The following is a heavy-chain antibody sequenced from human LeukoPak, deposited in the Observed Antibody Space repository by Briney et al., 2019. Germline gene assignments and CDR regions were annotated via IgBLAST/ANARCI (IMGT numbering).Heavy chain of an antibody. CDR1: GYTFTGYY. Sequence: ASVKVSCKASGYTFTGYYMHWVRQAPGQGLEWMGRINPNSGGTNYAQKFQGRVTMTRDTSISTAYMELSRLRSDDTAVYYCARETISSSYSYMDVWGKGTTVTVSS. D-gene: IGHD6-6*01. V-gene: IGHV1-2*06. CDR2: INPNSGGT. J-gene: IGHJ6*03. CDR3: ARETISSSYSYMDV.